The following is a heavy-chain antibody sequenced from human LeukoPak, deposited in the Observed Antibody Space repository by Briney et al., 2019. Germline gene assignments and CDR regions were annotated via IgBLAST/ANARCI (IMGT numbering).Heavy chain of an antibody. V-gene: IGHV1-69*05. Sequence: SVKVSCKASGGTFSSYAISWVRQAPGQGLEWMGGIIPIFGTANYAQKLQGRVTMTTDTSTSTAYMELRSLRSDDTAVYYCARDQAYSSSWYDYWGQGTLVTVSS. J-gene: IGHJ4*02. CDR2: IIPIFGTA. D-gene: IGHD6-13*01. CDR1: GGTFSSYA. CDR3: ARDQAYSSSWYDY.